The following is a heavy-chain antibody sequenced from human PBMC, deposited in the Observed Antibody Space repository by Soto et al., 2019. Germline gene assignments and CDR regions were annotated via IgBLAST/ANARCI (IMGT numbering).Heavy chain of an antibody. CDR2: ISSSSSYT. Sequence: QVQLVESGGGLVKPGGSLRLSCAASGFTFSDYYMSWIRQAPGKGLEWVSNISSSSSYTNYADSVKGRFTISRDNAKNSLYLQMNSLRAEDTAVYYCARVGGYYYDSSGYYHDYWGQGTLVTVSS. CDR1: GFTFSDYY. D-gene: IGHD3-22*01. J-gene: IGHJ4*02. CDR3: ARVGGYYYDSSGYYHDY. V-gene: IGHV3-11*06.